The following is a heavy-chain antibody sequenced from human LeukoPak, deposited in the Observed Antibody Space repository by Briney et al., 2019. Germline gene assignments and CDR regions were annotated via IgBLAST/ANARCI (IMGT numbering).Heavy chain of an antibody. J-gene: IGHJ3*02. V-gene: IGHV4-30-4*08. CDR2: IYYSGST. CDR3: AGDLPNLGSRYSSGWFSTHYAFDI. CDR1: SGSISSGDYY. D-gene: IGHD6-19*01. Sequence: SQTLSLTCTVSSGSISSGDYYWSWIRQPPGKGLEWIGYIYYSGSTYYNPSLKSRVTISVDTSKNQFSLKLSSVTAADTAVYHCAGDLPNLGSRYSSGWFSTHYAFDIWGQGTRVTVSS.